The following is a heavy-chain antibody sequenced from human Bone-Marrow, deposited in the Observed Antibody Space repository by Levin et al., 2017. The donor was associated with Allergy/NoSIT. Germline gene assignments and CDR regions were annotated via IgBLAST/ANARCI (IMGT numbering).Heavy chain of an antibody. CDR3: AKIKNDGNSGLSVFDF. CDR1: GFIFSNYW. D-gene: IGHD1-1*01. J-gene: IGHJ4*02. V-gene: IGHV3-74*01. CDR2: INRDGTSA. Sequence: SGGSLRLSCAASGFIFSNYWLHWVRQTPGAGLVWVSRINRDGTSAIYADFVKGRFTISRDNAKNTLYLQMNSLSAEDSAMYYCAKIKNDGNSGLSVFDFWGQGALVTVSS.